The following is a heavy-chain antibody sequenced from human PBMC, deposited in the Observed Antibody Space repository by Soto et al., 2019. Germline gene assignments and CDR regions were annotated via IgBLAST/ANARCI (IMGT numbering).Heavy chain of an antibody. J-gene: IGHJ6*02. D-gene: IGHD3-16*01. Sequence: QVQLQESGPGLVKPSQTLSLTCTVSGGSISSGGYYWSWIRQHPGKGLEWIGYIYYSGSTYYNPSPKSRVTISVDTSKNQFSLELSSVTAADTAVYYGARVEGGFYYYYGMDVWGQGTTVTVSS. CDR1: GGSISSGGYY. CDR3: ARVEGGFYYYYGMDV. V-gene: IGHV4-31*03. CDR2: IYYSGST.